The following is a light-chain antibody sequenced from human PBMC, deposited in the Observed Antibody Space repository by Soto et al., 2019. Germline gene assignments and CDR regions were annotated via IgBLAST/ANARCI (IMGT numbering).Light chain of an antibody. J-gene: IGKJ1*01. CDR1: QSISNW. CDR2: DAS. Sequence: DIQMTQSPSTLSASVGDRVTITCRASQSISNWLAWYQQKPGKAPKLLIYDASNLESGVPSRFSGSGSGTEFTLTISSLQPDDFATYYSQHYNSYPWTFGQGTKVDIK. CDR3: QHYNSYPWT. V-gene: IGKV1-5*01.